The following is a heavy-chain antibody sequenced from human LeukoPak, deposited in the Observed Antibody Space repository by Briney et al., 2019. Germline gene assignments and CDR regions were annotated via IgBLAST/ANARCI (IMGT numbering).Heavy chain of an antibody. CDR2: INWNGGST. D-gene: IGHD3-10*01. J-gene: IGHJ6*03. Sequence: GGSLRLSCAASGFTFDDHGMSWVRQAPGKGLEWVSGINWNGGSTGYAESVKGRFTISRDNAKNSLYLQMNTLRAEDTAVYYCARDLVWFGEPKGYYNYMDVWGKGTTVTVSS. V-gene: IGHV3-20*04. CDR1: GFTFDDHG. CDR3: ARDLVWFGEPKGYYNYMDV.